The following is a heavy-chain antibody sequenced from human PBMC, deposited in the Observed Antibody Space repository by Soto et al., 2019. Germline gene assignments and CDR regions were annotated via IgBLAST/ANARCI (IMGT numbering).Heavy chain of an antibody. V-gene: IGHV3-7*01. CDR3: ARTGSIAVAGESDS. CDR1: GFTFSNFW. J-gene: IGHJ4*02. Sequence: EVQLVESGGGLVQPGGSLRLSCVASGFTFSNFWMTWVRQAPGKGLEWVANIKQDGSWKYYVDSVKGRFTTSRDNAKNPLLLQMNRLRAEGTAVYNCARTGSIAVAGESDSWGQGTLVTVSS. CDR2: IKQDGSWK. D-gene: IGHD6-19*01.